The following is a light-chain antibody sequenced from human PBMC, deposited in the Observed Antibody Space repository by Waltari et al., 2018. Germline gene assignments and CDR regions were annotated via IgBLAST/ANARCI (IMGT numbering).Light chain of an antibody. Sequence: GSQNVATKLAWVQQKPGQAARLLIYGASTRAPGAPVRFSGSGSGTEFTLTITNLQFEDSALFFCQQYHSWPPYTFGQGTKLESK. CDR2: GAS. CDR3: QQYHSWPPYT. V-gene: IGKV3-15*01. J-gene: IGKJ2*01. CDR1: QNVATK.